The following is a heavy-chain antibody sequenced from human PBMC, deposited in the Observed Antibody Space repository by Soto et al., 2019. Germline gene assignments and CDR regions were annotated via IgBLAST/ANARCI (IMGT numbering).Heavy chain of an antibody. CDR1: GGSFSGYY. Sequence: PSETLSLTCAVYGGSFSGYYWSWIRQPPGKGLEWIGEINHSGSTNYNPSLKSRVTISVDTSKNQFSLKLSSVTAADTAVYYCAREEPRYGSGSDAFDIWGQGTMVTVSS. V-gene: IGHV4-34*01. CDR2: INHSGST. J-gene: IGHJ3*02. D-gene: IGHD3-10*01. CDR3: AREEPRYGSGSDAFDI.